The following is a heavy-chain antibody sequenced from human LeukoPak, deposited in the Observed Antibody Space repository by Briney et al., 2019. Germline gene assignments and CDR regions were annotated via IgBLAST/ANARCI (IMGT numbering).Heavy chain of an antibody. D-gene: IGHD3-3*01. V-gene: IGHV3-23*01. CDR3: AKADPLITIFGVVGVY. Sequence: QPGGSLRLSCAASGFTFSSYAMSWVRQAPGKGLEWVSAISGSGGSTYYADSVKGRFTISRDNSKNTLYLQMNSLRAEDTAVYYCAKADPLITIFGVVGVYWGQGTLVTVSS. J-gene: IGHJ4*02. CDR1: GFTFSSYA. CDR2: ISGSGGST.